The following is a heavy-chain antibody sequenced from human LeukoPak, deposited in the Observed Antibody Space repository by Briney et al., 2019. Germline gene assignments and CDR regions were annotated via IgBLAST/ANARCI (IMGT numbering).Heavy chain of an antibody. D-gene: IGHD3-10*01. CDR1: GFTFSSYA. CDR2: ISNSGGTT. J-gene: IGHJ6*03. V-gene: IGHV3-23*01. Sequence: GGSLRPSCAASGFTFSSYAMSWVRQAPGKGLEWVSTISNSGGTTYYADSVKGRFTISRDNAKNSLYLQMNSLRAEDTAVYYCAKDGVWIGEKKANMDIWGKGTTV. CDR3: AKDGVWIGEKKANMDI.